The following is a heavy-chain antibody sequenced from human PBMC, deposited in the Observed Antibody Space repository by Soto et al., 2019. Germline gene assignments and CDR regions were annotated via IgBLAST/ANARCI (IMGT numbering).Heavy chain of an antibody. CDR1: GFTFSSYS. V-gene: IGHV3-21*01. J-gene: IGHJ4*02. Sequence: GGSLRLSCAASGFTFSSYSMNWVRQAPGKGLEWVSSISSSSSYIYYADSVKGRFTISRDNAKNSLHLQMNSLRAEDTAVYYCASIAVAGTVGVDYWGQGTLVTVSS. CDR2: ISSSSSYI. CDR3: ASIAVAGTVGVDY. D-gene: IGHD6-19*01.